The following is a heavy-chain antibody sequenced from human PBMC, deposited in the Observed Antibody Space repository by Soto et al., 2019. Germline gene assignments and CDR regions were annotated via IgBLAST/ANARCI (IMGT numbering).Heavy chain of an antibody. J-gene: IGHJ4*02. V-gene: IGHV1-69*13. CDR1: GGTFSNYA. D-gene: IGHD4-17*01. Sequence: GASVKVSCKASGGTFSNYAISWVRQAPGQGLEWMGVIILPFGTPNYAQTFQGRVTITADESMTTAYMELSGLRSEDTAVYYCARGPDYEGYFDYWGRGTLVTVYS. CDR2: IILPFGTP. CDR3: ARGPDYEGYFDY.